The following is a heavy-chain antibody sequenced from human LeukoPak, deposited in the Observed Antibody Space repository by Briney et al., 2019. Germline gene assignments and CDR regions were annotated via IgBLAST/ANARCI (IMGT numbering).Heavy chain of an antibody. D-gene: IGHD3-9*01. V-gene: IGHV4-61*02. Sequence: SQTLSLTCTVSGGSISSATYYWNWIRQPAGKGLEWIGRIYTSVSTNYNPSFKSRVTIAVDTSKNQFSLKLSSVTAADTAVYYCAREDWEFYYFDYWGQGIRVTVST. J-gene: IGHJ4*02. CDR3: AREDWEFYYFDY. CDR1: GGSISSATYY. CDR2: IYTSVST.